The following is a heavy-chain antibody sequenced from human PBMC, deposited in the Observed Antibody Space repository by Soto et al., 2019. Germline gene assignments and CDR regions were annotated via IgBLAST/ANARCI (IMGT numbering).Heavy chain of an antibody. V-gene: IGHV3-23*01. D-gene: IGHD6-6*01. Sequence: EVQLLESGGGLVQPGGPLRLSCASSGFTFSSYAMSWVRQAPGKGLEWVSVISASGGTTYYADSVKGRFTISRDNSKNTLYLQMNSLRAEDTAVYYCAKEPPMSSIAARRDLDYWGQGTLVTVSS. CDR3: AKEPPMSSIAARRDLDY. J-gene: IGHJ4*02. CDR2: ISASGGTT. CDR1: GFTFSSYA.